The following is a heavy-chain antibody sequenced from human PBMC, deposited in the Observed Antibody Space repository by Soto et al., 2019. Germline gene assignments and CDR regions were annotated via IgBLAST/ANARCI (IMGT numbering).Heavy chain of an antibody. CDR1: GFTFTSSA. CDR2: IVVGSGNT. CDR3: AVLGDYYYYYGMDV. Sequence: ASVKVSCKASGFTFTSSAMQWVRQARGQRLEWIGWIVVGSGNTNYAQKFQERVTITRDMSTSTAYMELSSLRSEDTAVYYCAVLGDYYYYYGMDVWGQGTTVTVSS. V-gene: IGHV1-58*02. J-gene: IGHJ6*02.